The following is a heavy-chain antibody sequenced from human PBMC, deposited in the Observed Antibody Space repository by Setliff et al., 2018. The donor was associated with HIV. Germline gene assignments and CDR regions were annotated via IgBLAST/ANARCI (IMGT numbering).Heavy chain of an antibody. Sequence: GGSLRLSCAASGFTLSSYYMNWVRQAPGKGLEWVSYISRSSSRTEIYYADSVKGRFTISRDSAKNSLYLQMNSLRAEDTAVYYCARIGYGYYYGMDVWGQGTTVTVSS. CDR3: ARIGYGYYYGMDV. V-gene: IGHV3-48*04. D-gene: IGHD5-18*01. CDR1: GFTLSSYY. J-gene: IGHJ6*02. CDR2: ISRSSSRTEI.